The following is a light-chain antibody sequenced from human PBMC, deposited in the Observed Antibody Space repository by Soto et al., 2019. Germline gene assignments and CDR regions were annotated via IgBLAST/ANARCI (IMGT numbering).Light chain of an antibody. CDR1: RSVRIN. CDR2: DAY. J-gene: IGKJ5*01. Sequence: EIVMTQSPATLSVSPGERVTLSCKASRSVRINLAWYQQKPGQAPRLLIYDAYNRATGIPPRFSGSGSGTDFTLTISSLEPEDSAVYYCQQRHMWPITFGQGTRLEIK. CDR3: QQRHMWPIT. V-gene: IGKV3-11*01.